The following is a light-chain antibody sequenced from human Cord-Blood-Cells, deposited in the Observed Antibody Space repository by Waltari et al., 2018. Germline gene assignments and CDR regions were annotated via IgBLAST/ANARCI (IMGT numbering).Light chain of an antibody. CDR3: QQYYSTPYT. J-gene: IGKJ2*01. Sequence: DIVMTQSPDSLAVSLGERATINCKSSQSVLYSSKNKNYLAWYQQKPGQPPKLLIYWACTRESGVPDRFSGSGSGTDFTLTISSLQAEDVAVYYCQQYYSTPYTFGQGTKLEIK. V-gene: IGKV4-1*01. CDR1: QSVLYSSKNKNY. CDR2: WAC.